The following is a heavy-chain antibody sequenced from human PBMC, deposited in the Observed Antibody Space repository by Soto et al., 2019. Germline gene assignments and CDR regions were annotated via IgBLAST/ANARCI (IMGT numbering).Heavy chain of an antibody. J-gene: IGHJ3*02. D-gene: IGHD2-8*02. CDR3: TRGYCTVGSCAFDI. CDR2: ITWNGGSL. CDR1: GFTFHDHA. V-gene: IGHV3-9*01. Sequence: EEQLVESGGALVQPGGSLRLSCVASGFTFHDHAMHWVRQVPGKGLEWVSFITWNGGSLAYADSIKGRFTISRDNAKNSLYLLMNSLRAEDTAFYYCTRGYCTVGSCAFDIWGQGTVVTVSS.